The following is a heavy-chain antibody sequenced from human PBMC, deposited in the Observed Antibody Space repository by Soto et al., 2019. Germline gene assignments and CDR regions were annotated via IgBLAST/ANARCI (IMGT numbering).Heavy chain of an antibody. CDR3: ARVGSTATCFDP. Sequence: QVQLQESGPGLVKPSETLSLTCTVSGGSVSAGSYYWSWIRQSPGKGLEWIGFVYYTGTTSYNPSLKSRVTMSLATSKNQLSLNLSSVAAADTAVYCCARVGSTATCFDPWGQGTLVTVSS. J-gene: IGHJ5*02. CDR1: GGSVSAGSYY. CDR2: VYYTGTT. D-gene: IGHD2-8*02. V-gene: IGHV4-61*01.